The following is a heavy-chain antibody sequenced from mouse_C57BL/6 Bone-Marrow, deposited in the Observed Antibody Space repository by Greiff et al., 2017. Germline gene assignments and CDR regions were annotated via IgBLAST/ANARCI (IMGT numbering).Heavy chain of an antibody. Sequence: VQLQQSGAELVRPGASVKLSCTASGFNIKDDYMHWVKQRPEQGLEWIGWIDPENGDTEYASKFQGKATITADKSSNPASLQLRSLASEDTAVYYCTTCYYDYVAWFAYWGQGTLVTVSA. CDR3: TTCYYDYVAWFAY. D-gene: IGHD2-4*01. CDR1: GFNIKDDY. V-gene: IGHV14-4*01. CDR2: IDPENGDT. J-gene: IGHJ3*01.